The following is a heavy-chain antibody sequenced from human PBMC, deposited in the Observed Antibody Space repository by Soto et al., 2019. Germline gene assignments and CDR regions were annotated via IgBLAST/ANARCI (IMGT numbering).Heavy chain of an antibody. J-gene: IGHJ4*02. Sequence: QVQLVQSGAEVKKPGASVKVSCKASGYTFTGYYMHWVRQAPGQGLEWMGWINPNSGSTNYAQKFQGRVTMTRDTSISTAYMELSRLRSDDTAVYYCARSGGATEIDYWGQGTLVTVSS. CDR2: INPNSGST. CDR3: ARSGGATEIDY. V-gene: IGHV1-2*02. D-gene: IGHD5-12*01. CDR1: GYTFTGYY.